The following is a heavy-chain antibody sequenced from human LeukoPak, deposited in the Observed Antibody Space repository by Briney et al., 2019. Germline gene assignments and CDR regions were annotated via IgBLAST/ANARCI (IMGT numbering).Heavy chain of an antibody. Sequence: AGTLSLSCAASGFTFSSYGMHWVRQAPGKGLEWVAFIRYDGSNKYYADPVKGRFTISRDNSKNTLYLQMNSLRAEDTAVYYCAKDLEYCSSTSCYPNWFDPWGQGTLVTVSS. D-gene: IGHD2-2*01. CDR2: IRYDGSNK. V-gene: IGHV3-30*02. CDR1: GFTFSSYG. CDR3: AKDLEYCSSTSCYPNWFDP. J-gene: IGHJ5*02.